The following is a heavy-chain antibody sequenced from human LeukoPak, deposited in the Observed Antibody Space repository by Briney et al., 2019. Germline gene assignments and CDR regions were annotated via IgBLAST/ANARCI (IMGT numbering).Heavy chain of an antibody. J-gene: IGHJ4*02. CDR1: GYTFTGYY. CDR3: ARIYDRRLTMIDY. Sequence: ASVKVSCKASGYTFTGYYMHWVRQAPGQGLEWMGRINPNSGGTNYAQKFQGRVTMTRDTSISTAYMELSRLRSDDTAVYYCARIYDRRLTMIDYWGQGTLVTVSS. V-gene: IGHV1-2*06. CDR2: INPNSGGT. D-gene: IGHD3-22*01.